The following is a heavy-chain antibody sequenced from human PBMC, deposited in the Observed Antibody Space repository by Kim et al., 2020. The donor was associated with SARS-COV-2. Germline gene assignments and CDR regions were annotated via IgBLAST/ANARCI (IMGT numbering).Heavy chain of an antibody. CDR2: IKSKTDGGTT. CDR1: GFTFSNAW. V-gene: IGHV3-15*01. J-gene: IGHJ6*02. Sequence: GGSLRLSCAASGFTFSNAWMSWVRQAPGKGLEWVGRIKSKTDGGTTDYAAPVKGRFTISRDDSKNTLYLQMNSLKTEDTAVYYCITGTGATIIYYYYGMDVWGQGTTVTVSS. CDR3: ITGTGATIIYYYYGMDV. D-gene: IGHD5-12*01.